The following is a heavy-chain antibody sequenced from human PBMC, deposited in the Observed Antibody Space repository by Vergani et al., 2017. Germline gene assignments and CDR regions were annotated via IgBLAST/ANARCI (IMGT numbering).Heavy chain of an antibody. J-gene: IGHJ5*02. Sequence: QVQLVQSGAEVKKPGASVKVSCKASGGTFSSYAISWVRQAPGQGLEWMGRIIPILGIANYAQKFQGRVTITADKSTSTAYMELSSLRSEDTAVYYCATAGVGATYNWFDPWGQGTLVTVSS. D-gene: IGHD1-26*01. V-gene: IGHV1-69*04. CDR2: IIPILGIA. CDR3: ATAGVGATYNWFDP. CDR1: GGTFSSYA.